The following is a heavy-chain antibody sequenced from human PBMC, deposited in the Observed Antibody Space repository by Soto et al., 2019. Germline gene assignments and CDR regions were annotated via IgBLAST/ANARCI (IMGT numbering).Heavy chain of an antibody. CDR1: GFTFSSYG. V-gene: IGHV3-33*01. CDR3: ARDASSYCGGDCQENWFDP. Sequence: GGSLRLSCAASGFTFSSYGMHWVRQAPGKGLEWVAVIWYDGSNKYYADSVKGRFTISRDNSKNTLYLQMNSLRAEDTAVYYCARDASSYCGGDCQENWFDPWGQGTLVTVSS. D-gene: IGHD2-21*02. CDR2: IWYDGSNK. J-gene: IGHJ5*02.